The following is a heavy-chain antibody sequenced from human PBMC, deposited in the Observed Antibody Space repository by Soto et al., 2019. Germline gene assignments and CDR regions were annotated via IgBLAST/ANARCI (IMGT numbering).Heavy chain of an antibody. CDR1: GFTFSSYA. Sequence: GGSLRLSCSASGFTFSSYAMHWVRQAPGKGLEYVSAISSNGGSTYYADSVKGRFTISRDNSKNTLYLQMSSLRAEDTAVYYCVKGENDGGSRDGYWSTYYFDYWGQGTLVTVSS. CDR2: ISSNGGST. CDR3: VKGENDGGSRDGYWSTYYFDY. D-gene: IGHD1-1*01. V-gene: IGHV3-64D*08. J-gene: IGHJ4*02.